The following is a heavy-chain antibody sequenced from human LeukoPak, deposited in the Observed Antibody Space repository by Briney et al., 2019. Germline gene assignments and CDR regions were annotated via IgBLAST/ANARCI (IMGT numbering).Heavy chain of an antibody. J-gene: IGHJ4*02. V-gene: IGHV1-18*01. Sequence: ASVKVSCKASGYNFITYGINWVRQAPGQGLEWMGWINPYNGNTNYAQNLQGRVTMTTDTSTNTAYMELRSLRSDDTAVYYCAREELWFGELLHHHFDYWGQGTLVTVSS. D-gene: IGHD3-10*01. CDR1: GYNFITYG. CDR3: AREELWFGELLHHHFDY. CDR2: INPYNGNT.